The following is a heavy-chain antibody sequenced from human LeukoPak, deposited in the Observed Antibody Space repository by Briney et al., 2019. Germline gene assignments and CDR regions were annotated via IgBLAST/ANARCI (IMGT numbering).Heavy chain of an antibody. CDR1: GGSISSYY. CDR2: IYYSGST. Sequence: SETLSLTCTVSGGSISSYYWSWIRQPPGKGLEWIGYIYYSGSTNYNPSLKSRVTISVDTSKNQFSLKLSSVTAADTAVYYCARDGCSSTSCEDYDWFDPWGQGTLVTVSS. CDR3: ARDGCSSTSCEDYDWFDP. D-gene: IGHD2-2*01. V-gene: IGHV4-59*01. J-gene: IGHJ5*02.